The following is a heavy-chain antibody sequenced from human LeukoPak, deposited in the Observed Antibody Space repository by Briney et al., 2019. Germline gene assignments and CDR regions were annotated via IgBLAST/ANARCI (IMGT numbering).Heavy chain of an antibody. CDR2: ISAYNGNT. CDR1: GYTFTSYG. V-gene: IGHV1-18*01. CDR3: ARDRCSSTSCYTDYYYYYMDV. J-gene: IGHJ6*03. D-gene: IGHD2-2*02. Sequence: ASVKVSCKASGYTFTSYGISWVRQAPGQGLEWMGWISAYNGNTNYAQKLQGRVTMTTDTSTSTAYMELRSLRSDDTAVYYCARDRCSSTSCYTDYYYYYMDVWGKGTTVTVSS.